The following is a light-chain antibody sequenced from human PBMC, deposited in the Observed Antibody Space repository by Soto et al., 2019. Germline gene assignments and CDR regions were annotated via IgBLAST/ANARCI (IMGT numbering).Light chain of an antibody. Sequence: DIVLTQTPGTLSLSPGERATLSCRSSHSVNSHVAWYQQKPGPAPRLLLYGASTRATGIPVRFSGSGFGTEFTLTISSLQSEDFAVYYCKQYKNWPLFGQGTRLEI. CDR2: GAS. CDR1: HSVNSH. J-gene: IGKJ5*01. CDR3: KQYKNWPL. V-gene: IGKV3-15*01.